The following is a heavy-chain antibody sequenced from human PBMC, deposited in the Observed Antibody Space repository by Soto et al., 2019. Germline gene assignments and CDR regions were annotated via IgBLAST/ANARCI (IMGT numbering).Heavy chain of an antibody. D-gene: IGHD6-25*01. CDR3: ARQTAAADYYYGMDV. CDR2: ISYDGSNK. J-gene: IGHJ6*02. V-gene: IGHV3-30*03. CDR1: GFTFSIYG. Sequence: GGSLRLSCAASGFTFSIYGMHWVRQAPGKGLEWVTVISYDGSNKYSADSVKGRFTISRDDSRNTLYLQMNSLRVEDTAVYYCARQTAAADYYYGMDVWGQGTTVTVSS.